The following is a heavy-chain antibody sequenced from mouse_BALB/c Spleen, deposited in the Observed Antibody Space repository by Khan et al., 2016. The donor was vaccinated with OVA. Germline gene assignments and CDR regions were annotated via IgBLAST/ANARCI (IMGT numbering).Heavy chain of an antibody. V-gene: IGHV5-6*01. D-gene: IGHD2-10*01. Sequence: EVQLVESGGDLVKPGGSLKVSCAASGFTFSSYGMSWVRQTPDKRLEWVATISSGGGYTYFPDSVKGRFTISRDNAKNTLYLEMTSLKSEETAMYYCESAYYGNEYYAMDYWGQGTPVTVSS. J-gene: IGHJ4*01. CDR2: ISSGGGYT. CDR3: ESAYYGNEYYAMDY. CDR1: GFTFSSYG.